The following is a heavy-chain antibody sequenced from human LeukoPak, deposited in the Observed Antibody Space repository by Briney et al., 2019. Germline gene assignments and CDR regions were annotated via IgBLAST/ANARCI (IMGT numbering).Heavy chain of an antibody. Sequence: ASVKVSCKASGYTFTGYYMHWVRQAPGQGLEWMGWINPNSGGTNYAQKFQGRVTMTRDTSISTAYMELSRLRSDDMAVYYCAASATDPYDSSGRIDYWGQGTLVTVSS. J-gene: IGHJ4*02. CDR3: AASATDPYDSSGRIDY. V-gene: IGHV1-2*02. CDR2: INPNSGGT. D-gene: IGHD3-22*01. CDR1: GYTFTGYY.